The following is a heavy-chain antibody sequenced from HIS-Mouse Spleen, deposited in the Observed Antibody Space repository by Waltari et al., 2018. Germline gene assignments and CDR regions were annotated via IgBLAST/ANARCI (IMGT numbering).Heavy chain of an antibody. CDR1: GFTFSSSV. CDR2: ISYDGSNK. J-gene: IGHJ2*01. D-gene: IGHD2-21*02. V-gene: IGHV3-30*18. Sequence: QVQLVESGGGVVQPGRSLRLSCAASGFTFSSSVMYWVCPPPGKGLEGVAVISYDGSNKYYADSVKGRFTISRDNSKNTLYLQMNSLRAEDTAVYYCAKGLPAYCGGDCYWYFDLWGRGTLVTVSS. CDR3: AKGLPAYCGGDCYWYFDL.